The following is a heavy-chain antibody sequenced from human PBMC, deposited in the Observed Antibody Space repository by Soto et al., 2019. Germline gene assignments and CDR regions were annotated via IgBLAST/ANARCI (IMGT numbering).Heavy chain of an antibody. CDR3: ARDRSHVDTPIDY. D-gene: IGHD5-18*01. CDR2: ISGSGGST. Sequence: EVQLLESGGGLVQPGGSLRLSCAASGFTFSSYAMSWVRQAPGKGLEWVSAISGSGGSTYYADSVKGRFTISRDNSKNSLYLQMNSLRDEDTAVYYCARDRSHVDTPIDYWGQGTLVTVSS. CDR1: GFTFSSYA. V-gene: IGHV3-23*01. J-gene: IGHJ4*02.